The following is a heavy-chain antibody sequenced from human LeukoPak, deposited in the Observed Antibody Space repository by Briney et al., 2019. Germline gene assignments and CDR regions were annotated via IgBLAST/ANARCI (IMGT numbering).Heavy chain of an antibody. V-gene: IGHV3-23*01. Sequence: GGSLRLSCAASGFTFSSYAMSWVRQAPGKGLEWVPGISGSGGSTYYADSVKGRFTISRDNSKNTLYLQMNSLRAEDTAVYYCAKGGYSSGWTDFDYWGQGTLVTVSS. CDR3: AKGGYSSGWTDFDY. J-gene: IGHJ4*02. CDR1: GFTFSSYA. CDR2: ISGSGGST. D-gene: IGHD6-19*01.